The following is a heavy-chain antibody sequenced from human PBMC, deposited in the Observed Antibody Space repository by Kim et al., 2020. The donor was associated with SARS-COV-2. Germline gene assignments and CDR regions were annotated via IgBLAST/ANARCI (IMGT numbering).Heavy chain of an antibody. J-gene: IGHJ4*02. D-gene: IGHD5-18*01. CDR2: IRNKANSYTT. Sequence: GGSLRLSCAASGFIFSDHYMDWVRQAPGEGMEWVGRIRNKANSYTTEYAASVKGRFTISRDDSKNSLYLQMSSLKTEDTAVYYCASRRAAYSLSDFGSWGQGTLVTVSS. CDR3: ASRRAAYSLSDFGS. V-gene: IGHV3-72*01. CDR1: GFIFSDHY.